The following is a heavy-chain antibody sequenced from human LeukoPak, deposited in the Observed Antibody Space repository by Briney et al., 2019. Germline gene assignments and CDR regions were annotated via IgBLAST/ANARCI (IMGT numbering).Heavy chain of an antibody. CDR2: ISSSGSTI. CDR3: ARGHTAVTRHFDF. D-gene: IGHD4-17*01. Sequence: GGSLRLSCAASGFTFSDYYMSWIRQAPGKGLEWVSYISSSGSTIYYADSVKGRFTISRDDAKNLLYLDMNSLRAEDTAVYYCARGHTAVTRHFDFWGQGTLVTVSS. CDR1: GFTFSDYY. J-gene: IGHJ4*02. V-gene: IGHV3-11*04.